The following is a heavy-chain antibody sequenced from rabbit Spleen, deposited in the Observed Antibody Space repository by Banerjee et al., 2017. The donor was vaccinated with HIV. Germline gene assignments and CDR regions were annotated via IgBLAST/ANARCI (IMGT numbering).Heavy chain of an antibody. D-gene: IGHD1-1*01. CDR3: ARDTSSSFSSYGMDL. V-gene: IGHV1S45*01. CDR1: GFSFSFVNY. J-gene: IGHJ6*01. Sequence: QEQLVESGGGLVQPEGSLTLTCTASGFSFSFVNYMCWVRQAPGKGLEWIACIDTGSSGFTYFATWAKGRFTCSKTSSTTVTLQMTRLTAADTATYFCARDTSSSFSSYGMDLWGPGTLSPS. CDR2: IDTGSSGFT.